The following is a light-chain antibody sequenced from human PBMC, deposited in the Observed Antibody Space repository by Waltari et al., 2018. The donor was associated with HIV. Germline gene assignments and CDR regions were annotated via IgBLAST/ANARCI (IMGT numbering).Light chain of an antibody. CDR3: QHYSSSPYT. CDR2: KAS. CDR1: QSISSW. J-gene: IGKJ2*01. Sequence: DILMTQSPSILSASVGDRVIITCWASQSISSWLAWYQHKPGTAPKLLIYKASVLEGGVPSRFSGSGSGTEFTLNITNLQPDDFATYYCQHYSSSPYTFGQGTNLEIK. V-gene: IGKV1-5*03.